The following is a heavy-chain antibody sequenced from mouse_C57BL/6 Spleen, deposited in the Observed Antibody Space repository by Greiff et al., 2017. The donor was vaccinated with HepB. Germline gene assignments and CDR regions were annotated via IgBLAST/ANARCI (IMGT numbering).Heavy chain of an antibody. CDR2: IDPNSGGT. V-gene: IGHV1-72*01. Sequence: QVQLKQPGAELVKPGASVKLSCKASGYTFTSYWMHWVKQRPGRGLEWIGRIDPNSGGTKYNEEFKSKATLTVDKPSSTAYMQLSSLTSEDSAVYYCAREGGYYYGSSYEGDYWGQGTTLTVSS. CDR1: GYTFTSYW. D-gene: IGHD1-1*01. J-gene: IGHJ2*01. CDR3: AREGGYYYGSSYEGDY.